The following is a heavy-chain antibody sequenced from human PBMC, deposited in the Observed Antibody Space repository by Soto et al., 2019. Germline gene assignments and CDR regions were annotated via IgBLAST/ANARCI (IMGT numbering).Heavy chain of an antibody. CDR2: INPSGGST. CDR3: ARDDGGAAAGDYYGMDV. D-gene: IGHD6-13*01. V-gene: IGHV1-46*01. J-gene: IGHJ6*02. Sequence: EASVKVSCKASGYTFTSYYMHWVRQAPGQGLEWMGIINPSGGSTSYAQKFQGRVTMTRDTSTSTVYMELSSLRSEDTAVYYCARDDGGAAAGDYYGMDVWGQGTTVTVSS. CDR1: GYTFTSYY.